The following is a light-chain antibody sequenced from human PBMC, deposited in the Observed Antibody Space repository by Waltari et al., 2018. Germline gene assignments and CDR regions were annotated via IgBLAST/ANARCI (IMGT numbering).Light chain of an antibody. J-gene: IGKJ4*01. CDR3: QQHDNLPPT. V-gene: IGKV3-20*01. CDR1: QSVSSSY. CDR2: GAS. Sequence: EIVLTQSPGPLSLSPGERATLSGRASQSVSSSYLAWYQQKPGQAPRLLIYGASSRATGIPDRFSGSGSGTDFTLTISRLEPEDFAVYYCQQHDNLPPTFGGGTKVEIK.